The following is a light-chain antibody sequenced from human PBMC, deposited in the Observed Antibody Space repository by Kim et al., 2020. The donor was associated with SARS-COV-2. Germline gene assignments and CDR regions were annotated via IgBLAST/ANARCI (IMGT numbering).Light chain of an antibody. J-gene: IGKJ4*01. Sequence: SPGERATLSCRASQSVSSDLAWYQQKPGQAPRLLIYGAFTRAAGIPDRFSGSGSGTEFTLTISSLQSEDFAVYYCQQYNNWPPLTFGGGTKVDIK. CDR1: QSVSSD. V-gene: IGKV3-15*01. CDR3: QQYNNWPPLT. CDR2: GAF.